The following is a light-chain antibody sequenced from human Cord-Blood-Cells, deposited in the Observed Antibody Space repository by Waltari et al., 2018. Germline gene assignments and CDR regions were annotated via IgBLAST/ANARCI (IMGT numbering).Light chain of an antibody. J-gene: IGKJ2*01. CDR1: QSISSY. CDR2: AAS. CDR3: QQSYSTPPEYT. V-gene: IGKV1-39*01. Sequence: DIQRTHSPSSLSASGGDRVTITSRASQSISSYLHWYQQKPGKAPKLLIYAASSVQSGVPSRFSGSGSGTDVTLTISSLQPEDFATYYCQQSYSTPPEYTFGQGTKLEIK.